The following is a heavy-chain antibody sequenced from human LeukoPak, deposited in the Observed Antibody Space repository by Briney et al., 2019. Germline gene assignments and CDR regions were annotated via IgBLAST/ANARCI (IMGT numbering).Heavy chain of an antibody. D-gene: IGHD5-12*01. Sequence: SVKVSCKASGGTFSSYAISWVRQAPGQGLEWMGGIIPIFGTANYAQKFQGRVTITADESTSTAYMELSSLRSEDTAVYYCASSRDQNRLYSGYDLLCVDYWGQGTLVTVSS. J-gene: IGHJ4*02. CDR2: IIPIFGTA. V-gene: IGHV1-69*13. CDR1: GGTFSSYA. CDR3: ASSRDQNRLYSGYDLLCVDY.